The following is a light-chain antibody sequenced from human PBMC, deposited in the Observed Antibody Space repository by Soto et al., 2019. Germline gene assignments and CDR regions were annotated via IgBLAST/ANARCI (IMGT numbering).Light chain of an antibody. Sequence: DIQMTQSPSTLSASVGDRVTITCRASQSISSWLAWYQQKPGKAHKVLNYKGSNLESGVPSRFSGRGSGTEFTLTISSLQSDDFAAYYCLQYNTLWTFGQGTTVEFK. CDR2: KGS. J-gene: IGKJ1*01. CDR3: LQYNTLWT. V-gene: IGKV1-5*03. CDR1: QSISSW.